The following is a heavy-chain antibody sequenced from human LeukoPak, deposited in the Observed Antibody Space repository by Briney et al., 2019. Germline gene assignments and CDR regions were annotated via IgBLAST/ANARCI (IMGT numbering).Heavy chain of an antibody. CDR1: GGSFSGYY. J-gene: IGHJ4*02. Sequence: SETLSLTCAVYGGSFSGYYWSWIRQPPGKGLEWIGEINHSGSTNYNPSLKSRVTISVDTSKNQFSLKLSSVTAADTAVYYCARHQRGIAIFGVVLPFDYWGQGTLVTVSS. CDR2: INHSGST. CDR3: ARHQRGIAIFGVVLPFDY. D-gene: IGHD3-3*01. V-gene: IGHV4-34*01.